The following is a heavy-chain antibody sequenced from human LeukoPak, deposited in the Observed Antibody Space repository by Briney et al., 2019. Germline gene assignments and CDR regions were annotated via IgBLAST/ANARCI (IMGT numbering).Heavy chain of an antibody. Sequence: PSETLSLTCTVSGGSISSSSYYWGWIRQPPGKGLEWIGSIYYSGSTYYNPSLKSRVTISVDTSKNQFSLKLSSVTAADTAMYFCARESGASFDYWGQGTLVTVSS. D-gene: IGHD2-15*01. CDR1: GGSISSSSYY. CDR3: ARESGASFDY. J-gene: IGHJ4*02. V-gene: IGHV4-39*07. CDR2: IYYSGST.